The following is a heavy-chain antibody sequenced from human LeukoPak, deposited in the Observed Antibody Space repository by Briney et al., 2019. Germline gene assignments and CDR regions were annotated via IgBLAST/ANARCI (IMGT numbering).Heavy chain of an antibody. CDR1: GFIFSGSW. Sequence: GGSLRLSCAASGFIFSGSWIDWVRQAPGKGLVWVSRIFPDGTTTTYADSVKGRFTISRDNAKNTLYLQMNSLRVEDTAVYYCARPFDHDAIDIWGQGTLVTVSS. CDR3: ARPFDHDAIDI. V-gene: IGHV3-74*01. D-gene: IGHD4/OR15-4a*01. J-gene: IGHJ4*02. CDR2: IFPDGTTT.